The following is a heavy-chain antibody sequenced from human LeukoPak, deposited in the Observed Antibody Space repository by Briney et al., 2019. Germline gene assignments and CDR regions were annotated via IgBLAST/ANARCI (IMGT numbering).Heavy chain of an antibody. J-gene: IGHJ3*02. CDR2: MYYSGST. Sequence: PSETLSLTCTVSGGSFSSSSYYWGWIRQPPGKGLEWIGSMYYSGSTYYNASLRSRVTISVDTSKNQFSLKLGSVTAADTAVYYCARHFDRDGYKSNAFDIWGQGTMVTVSS. CDR3: ARHFDRDGYKSNAFDI. CDR1: GGSFSSSSYY. V-gene: IGHV4-39*01. D-gene: IGHD5-24*01.